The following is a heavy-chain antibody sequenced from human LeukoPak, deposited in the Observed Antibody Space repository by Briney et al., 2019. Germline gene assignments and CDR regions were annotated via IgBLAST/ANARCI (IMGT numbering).Heavy chain of an antibody. CDR1: GFTFDDYT. D-gene: IGHD2-2*01. CDR2: IRWDGGRT. CDR3: AKDGGQLLSYESYFYMDV. Sequence: PGGALRLSCTASGFTFDDYTMHWVRQVPGKGLEWVSLIRWDGGRTYYADSVKGRFTISRDNSKNSLYLQMNSLRTEDSALYYCAKDGGQLLSYESYFYMDVWGKGTTVTVSS. V-gene: IGHV3-43*01. J-gene: IGHJ6*03.